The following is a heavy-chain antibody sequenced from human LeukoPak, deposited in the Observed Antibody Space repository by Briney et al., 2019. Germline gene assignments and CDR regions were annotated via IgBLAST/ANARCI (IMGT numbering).Heavy chain of an antibody. CDR2: INPSGGST. V-gene: IGHV1-46*01. CDR3: AREGGVVRVVWRDGMDV. Sequence: ASVKVSCKASGYTFTSYYMHWVRQAPGQGLEWMGIINPSGGSTSYAQKFQGRVTMTRDTSTSTVYMELSSLRSEDTAVYYCAREGGVVRVVWRDGMDVWGKGTTVTVSS. CDR1: GYTFTSYY. D-gene: IGHD3-10*01. J-gene: IGHJ6*04.